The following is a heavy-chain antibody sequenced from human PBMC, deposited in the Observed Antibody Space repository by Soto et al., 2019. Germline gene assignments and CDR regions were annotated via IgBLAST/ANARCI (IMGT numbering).Heavy chain of an antibody. J-gene: IGHJ4*02. Sequence: GESLKISCKTSGYTFTNYWIGWVRQMPGKGLQWLGIIQPGDSDIRYNPSFEDKITISADKSIDTAYLQWHSLEAADTATYYCARRGESTNWDIVDIPLDFWGQGTPVTVSS. D-gene: IGHD2-15*01. V-gene: IGHV5-51*01. CDR1: GYTFTNYW. CDR2: IQPGDSDI. CDR3: ARRGESTNWDIVDIPLDF.